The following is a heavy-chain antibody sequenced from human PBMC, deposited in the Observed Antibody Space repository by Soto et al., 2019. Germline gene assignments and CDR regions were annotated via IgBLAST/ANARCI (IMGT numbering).Heavy chain of an antibody. Sequence: QVHLVQSGAEVKKPGASVMVSCKASGYTFTDYYMEWVRQAPGQGLEWMGWINLNSGDTNFAQQFQGRVTMTRDTSITTAYMDLTRLRSDDTAVYYCARARPPFNWFDRWGQGTLVTVSS. CDR2: INLNSGDT. CDR1: GYTFTDYY. V-gene: IGHV1-2*02. CDR3: ARARPPFNWFDR. J-gene: IGHJ5*02. D-gene: IGHD6-6*01.